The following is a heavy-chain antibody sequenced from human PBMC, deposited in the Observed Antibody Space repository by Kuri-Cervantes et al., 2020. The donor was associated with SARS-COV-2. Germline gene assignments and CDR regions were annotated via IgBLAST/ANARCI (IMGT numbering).Heavy chain of an antibody. CDR2: INWNGGST. V-gene: IGHV3-20*01. D-gene: IGHD2-2*01. J-gene: IGHJ3*02. Sequence: ESLKTFCAAPGITLSSNCMSWVRQAPGKGLEWVSGINWNGGSTGYADSVKGRFTISRDNAKNSMYLQMNSLRAEDTALYHCARDRRAYCSSTNCSDAFDIWGQGTIVTVSS. CDR1: GITLSSNC. CDR3: ARDRRAYCSSTNCSDAFDI.